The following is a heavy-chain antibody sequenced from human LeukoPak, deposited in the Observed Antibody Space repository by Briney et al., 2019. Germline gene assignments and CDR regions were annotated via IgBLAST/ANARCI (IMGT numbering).Heavy chain of an antibody. Sequence: GGSLRLSCAASGFTFSSYSMNWVRQAPGKGLEWVSYISSSGSTIYYADSVKGRFTISRDNAKNSLYLQMNSLRAEDTAVYYCARVSWFGELDYWGQGTLVTVSS. CDR1: GFTFSSYS. J-gene: IGHJ4*02. CDR2: ISSSGSTI. V-gene: IGHV3-48*04. CDR3: ARVSWFGELDY. D-gene: IGHD3-10*01.